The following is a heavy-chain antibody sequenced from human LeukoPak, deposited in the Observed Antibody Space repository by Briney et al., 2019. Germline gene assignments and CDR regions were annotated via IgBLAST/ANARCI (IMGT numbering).Heavy chain of an antibody. CDR3: AKSSYYDSSGYYREYYFDY. Sequence: GGSLRLSCAASGFTFSTYAMSWVRQAPGKGLEWVSAISGSGGSTNYADSVKGRVTVSRDNSKSTLYLQMNSLRAQDTAVYYCAKSSYYDSSGYYREYYFDYWGQGTLVTVSS. V-gene: IGHV3-23*01. J-gene: IGHJ4*02. D-gene: IGHD3-22*01. CDR2: ISGSGGST. CDR1: GFTFSTYA.